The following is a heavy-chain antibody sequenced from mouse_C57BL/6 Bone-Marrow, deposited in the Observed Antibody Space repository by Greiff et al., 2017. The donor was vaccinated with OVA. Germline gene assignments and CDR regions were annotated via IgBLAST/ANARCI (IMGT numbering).Heavy chain of an antibody. J-gene: IGHJ1*03. V-gene: IGHV5-17*01. D-gene: IGHD4-1*01. CDR3: ARRLGRVFYWYFDV. CDR2: ISSGSSTI. Sequence: EVKVVESGGGLVKPGGSLKLSCAASGFTFSDYGMHWVRQAPEKGLEWVAYISSGSSTIYYADTVKGRFTISRDNAKNTLFLQMTSLRSEDTAMYYCARRLGRVFYWYFDVWGTGTTVTVSS. CDR1: GFTFSDYG.